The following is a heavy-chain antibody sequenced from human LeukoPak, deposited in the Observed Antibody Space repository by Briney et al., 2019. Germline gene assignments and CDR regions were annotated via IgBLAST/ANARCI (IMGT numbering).Heavy chain of an antibody. CDR1: AFAFNNYG. V-gene: IGHV3-30*04. CDR3: ARDPGGPDFFDF. CDR2: ISLDGSNQ. Sequence: PAGSLRLSCAASAFAFNNYGIHWVRQAPGKGLKWVTFISLDGSNQFYADSVKGRFTISRDSSKNMVYLQLSGLRPEDTAIYYCARDPGGPDFFDFWGQGTLVTVSS. D-gene: IGHD4-23*01. J-gene: IGHJ4*02.